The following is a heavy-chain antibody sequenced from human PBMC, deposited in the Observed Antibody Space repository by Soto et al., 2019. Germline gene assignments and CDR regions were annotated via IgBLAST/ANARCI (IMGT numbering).Heavy chain of an antibody. V-gene: IGHV1-24*01. J-gene: IGHJ5*02. CDR2: FDPEDGET. CDR3: ACGYTSDCSSTSCYPRDWFDP. D-gene: IGHD2-2*01. CDR1: GYTLTELS. Sequence: GASVKVSCKVSGYTLTELSMHWVRQAPGKGLEWMGGFDPEDGETIYAQKFQGRVTMTEDTSTDTAYMELSSLRSEDTAEYYCACGYTSDCSSTSCYPRDWFDPWGQGTLVTVSS.